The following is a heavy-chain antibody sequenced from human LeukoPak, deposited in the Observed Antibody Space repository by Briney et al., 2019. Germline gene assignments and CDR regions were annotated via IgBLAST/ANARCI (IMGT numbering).Heavy chain of an antibody. CDR2: IIDSGKTV. CDR3: ARGGYQLLYSIRSTHHKQFDP. CDR1: GFTFSNYS. J-gene: IGHJ5*02. Sequence: GGSLRLSCAVSGFTFSNYSMNWVRQTPGKGLEWIAYIIDSGKTVYYADSVKGRFTISRDNAKNSLYLQMNSLRAEDTAVYYCARGGYQLLYSIRSTHHKQFDPWGQGTLVTVSS. D-gene: IGHD2-2*02. V-gene: IGHV3-48*01.